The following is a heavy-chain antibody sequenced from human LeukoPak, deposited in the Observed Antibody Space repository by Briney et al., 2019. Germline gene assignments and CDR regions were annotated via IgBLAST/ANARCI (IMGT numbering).Heavy chain of an antibody. Sequence: PGGSLRLSCAASGFTSSSYWMHWVRKAPGKGLVWVSRIKSDGSYTTYADYVKGRFTISRDNAENRLYLQMDSLRDDDTAVYYCVRGPSGTFDYWGQGTLVTVSS. V-gene: IGHV3-74*01. CDR3: VRGPSGTFDY. CDR1: GFTSSSYW. J-gene: IGHJ4*02. D-gene: IGHD1-14*01. CDR2: IKSDGSYT.